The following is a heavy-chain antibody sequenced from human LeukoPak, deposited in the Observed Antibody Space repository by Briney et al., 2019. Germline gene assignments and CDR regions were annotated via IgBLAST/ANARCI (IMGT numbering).Heavy chain of an antibody. Sequence: PSETLSLTCAVSGHSISSGYYWGWIRQPPGKGLEWIGSIYHSGSTYYNPSLKSRVTISVDTSKNQYSLKLSSVTAADTAVYYCARDRGGTGDFDYWGQGTLVTVSS. CDR2: IYHSGST. V-gene: IGHV4-38-2*02. D-gene: IGHD3/OR15-3a*01. CDR1: GHSISSGYY. J-gene: IGHJ4*02. CDR3: ARDRGGTGDFDY.